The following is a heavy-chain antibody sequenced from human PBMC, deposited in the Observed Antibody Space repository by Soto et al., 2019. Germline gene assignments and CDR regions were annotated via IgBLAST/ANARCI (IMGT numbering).Heavy chain of an antibody. Sequence: GGALRLSCEASGFSFSTYSMHWVRQAPGKGLEWVSSIGRRSDIYYADSVKGRFTISRDNAKNSVSLQMNSLRDEDTAVYYCAREETAWPLAYGLDVWGQGTTVTVSS. V-gene: IGHV3-21*01. CDR3: AREETAWPLAYGLDV. D-gene: IGHD2-21*02. J-gene: IGHJ6*02. CDR1: GFSFSTYS. CDR2: IGRRSDI.